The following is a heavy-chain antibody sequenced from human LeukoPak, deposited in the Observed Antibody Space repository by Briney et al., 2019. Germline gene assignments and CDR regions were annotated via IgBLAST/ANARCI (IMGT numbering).Heavy chain of an antibody. Sequence: SETLSLTCAVYGGSFSGYYWTWIRQTPGKGLEWIGQINHSGSANYNPSLKSRVTMPVDTSKNQFSPKLTSVTAADTAVYYCARGCPGYWGQGTLVTVSS. CDR3: ARGCPGY. CDR1: GGSFSGYY. V-gene: IGHV4-34*01. CDR2: INHSGSA. J-gene: IGHJ4*02.